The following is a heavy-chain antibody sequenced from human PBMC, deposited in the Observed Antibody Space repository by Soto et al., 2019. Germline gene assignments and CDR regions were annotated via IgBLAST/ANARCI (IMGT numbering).Heavy chain of an antibody. Sequence: GGSLRLSCAASGFAFSSYSMNWVRQATGKGLEWVSSITSSSSYVYYADSVKGRFTISRDNAKNSPYLSMSSXRAEDTAVYYCARDGRSSSSQDYDYGMDVCRQGTTVTVSS. CDR2: ITSSSSYV. D-gene: IGHD6-6*01. J-gene: IGHJ6*02. V-gene: IGHV3-21*01. CDR3: ARDGRSSSSQDYDYGMDV. CDR1: GFAFSSYS.